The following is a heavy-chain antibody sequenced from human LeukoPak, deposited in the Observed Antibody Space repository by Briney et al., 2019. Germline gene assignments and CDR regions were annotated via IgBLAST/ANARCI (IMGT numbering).Heavy chain of an antibody. Sequence: GDSLRLSCVASGFTFNIYPMTWVRQSPEKGLEWVSTIGTGGDTYYADSVKGRFTISRDNSKNTMYLQMNSLRPEDTAVYYCARASCSGFRCFLPNSWFDPWGQGTLVTVSS. J-gene: IGHJ5*02. CDR3: ARASCSGFRCFLPNSWFDP. D-gene: IGHD2-15*01. V-gene: IGHV3-23*01. CDR2: IGTGGDT. CDR1: GFTFNIYP.